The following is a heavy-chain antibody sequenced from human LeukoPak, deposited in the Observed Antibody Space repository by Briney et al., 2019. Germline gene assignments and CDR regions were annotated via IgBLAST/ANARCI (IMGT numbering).Heavy chain of an antibody. CDR1: GVSISSSNSY. J-gene: IGHJ2*01. CDR2: IYYSGST. CDR3: ATSPRALSHWYFDL. V-gene: IGHV4-61*01. Sequence: SETLSLTCTVSGVSISSSNSYWSWIRQPPGKGLEWIGYIYYSGSTNYNPSLKSRVTISVDTSKNQFSLKLSFVTAADTAVYYCATSPRALSHWYFDLWGRGTLVTVSS.